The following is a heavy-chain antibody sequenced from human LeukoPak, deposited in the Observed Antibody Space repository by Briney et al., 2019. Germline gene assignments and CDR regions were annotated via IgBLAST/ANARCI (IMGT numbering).Heavy chain of an antibody. CDR2: ISGSGQTT. CDR3: AKFYGMDV. V-gene: IGHV3-23*01. CDR1: GFTFSSYA. J-gene: IGHJ6*02. Sequence: GGSLRLSCAASGFTFSSYAMSWVRQAPGKGLEWVSSISGSGQTTYYADSVKGRFIISRDNSKNTLYLQMNSLRAEDTAVYYCAKFYGMDVWGQGTTVTVSS.